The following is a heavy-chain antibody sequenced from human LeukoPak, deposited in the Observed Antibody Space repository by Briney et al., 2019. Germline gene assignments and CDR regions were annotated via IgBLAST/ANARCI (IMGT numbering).Heavy chain of an antibody. J-gene: IGHJ4*02. CDR2: IYTSGST. CDR1: GGSISSYY. V-gene: IGHV4-4*07. Sequence: SETLSLTCTVSGGSISSYYWSWIRQPAGKGLEWIGRIYTSGSTNYNPSLKSRVTISVDTSKNQFSLKLSSVTAADTAVYYCARQSAGGGNSGTFDYWGQGTLVTVSS. CDR3: ARQSAGGGNSGTFDY. D-gene: IGHD2-21*02.